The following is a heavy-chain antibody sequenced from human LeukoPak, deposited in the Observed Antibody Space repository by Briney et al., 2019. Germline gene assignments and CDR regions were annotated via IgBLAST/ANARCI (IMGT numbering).Heavy chain of an antibody. Sequence: GGSLRLSCAASGFTFSSYSMTWVRQAPGKGLEWVSSISSSSSCIYYADSVKGRFTISRDNAKNSLYLQMNSLRAEDTAVYYCARDPRLGIAVAGTDLDYWGQGALVTVSS. V-gene: IGHV3-21*01. CDR3: ARDPRLGIAVAGTDLDY. CDR1: GFTFSSYS. D-gene: IGHD6-19*01. J-gene: IGHJ4*02. CDR2: ISSSSSCI.